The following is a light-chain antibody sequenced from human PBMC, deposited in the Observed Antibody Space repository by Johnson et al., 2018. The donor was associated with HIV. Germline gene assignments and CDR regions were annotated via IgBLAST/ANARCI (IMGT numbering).Light chain of an antibody. CDR2: ANT. J-gene: IGLJ1*01. CDR3: GTWDNSLSAFV. V-gene: IGLV1-51*01. CDR1: SSNIGNNY. Sequence: QSVLTQPPSVSAAPGQKVTISCSGSSSNIGNNYVSWYQQLPGTAPKLLIYANTKRPSGIPDRFSGSKSGTSATLAITGLQPGDEAEYYCGTWDNSLSAFVFGSGTKVAVL.